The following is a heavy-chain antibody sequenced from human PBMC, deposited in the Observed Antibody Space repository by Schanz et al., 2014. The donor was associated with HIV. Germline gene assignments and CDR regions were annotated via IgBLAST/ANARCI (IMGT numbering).Heavy chain of an antibody. Sequence: QVRLHQWGAGLLKPSETLSLTCAVYGGSLSGYYWSWIRQPPGKGLEWIGEIKYSGSTNYKPSLKSRVTISIDPSKNQFSLRLSSLTAADTAVYYCARAGYYFGSGSSFPLAYWGQGTLVTVSS. J-gene: IGHJ4*02. CDR3: ARAGYYFGSGSSFPLAY. V-gene: IGHV4-34*01. CDR1: GGSLSGYY. CDR2: IKYSGST. D-gene: IGHD3-10*01.